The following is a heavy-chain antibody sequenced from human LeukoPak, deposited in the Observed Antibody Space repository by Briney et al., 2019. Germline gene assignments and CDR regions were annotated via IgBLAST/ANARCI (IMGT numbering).Heavy chain of an antibody. J-gene: IGHJ5*02. Sequence: GGSLRLSCAASGFTFDSYSMHWVRQAPGKGLEWVSSISTDSAYMFYADSLKGRFTISRDNAKNSLYLQMNSLRAEDTAVYYCARQNQDIVLMVYEYNWFDPWGQGTLVTVSS. CDR1: GFTFDSYS. D-gene: IGHD2-8*01. V-gene: IGHV3-21*01. CDR3: ARQNQDIVLMVYEYNWFDP. CDR2: ISTDSAYM.